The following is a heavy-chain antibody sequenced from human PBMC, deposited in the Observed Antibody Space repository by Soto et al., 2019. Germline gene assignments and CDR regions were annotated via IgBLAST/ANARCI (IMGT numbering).Heavy chain of an antibody. CDR1: VGSISSRIYS. D-gene: IGHD5-12*01. V-gene: IGHV4-39*07. CDR3: ARVAVATIDY. Sequence: SETLSLTCTVSVGSISSRIYSWGWIRQPPGKGLEWIGSIYYSGSTYYNPSLKIRVTISVDTSKNHFSLKLSSVTAADTAVYYCARVAVATIDYWGQGTLVTVSS. CDR2: IYYSGST. J-gene: IGHJ4*02.